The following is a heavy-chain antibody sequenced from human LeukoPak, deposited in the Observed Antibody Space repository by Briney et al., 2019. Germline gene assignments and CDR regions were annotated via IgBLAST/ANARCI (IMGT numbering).Heavy chain of an antibody. CDR2: INPSGGNT. CDR1: GYTFTSYY. D-gene: IGHD2-21*02. J-gene: IGHJ5*02. Sequence: ASVKVSCKASGYTFTSYYIHWVRQAPGQGLEWMGIINPSGGNTNYAQKFQERVTITRDMSTSTAYMELSSLRSEDTAVYYCAAEAYCGGDCYANWFDPWGQGTLVTVSS. CDR3: AAEAYCGGDCYANWFDP. V-gene: IGHV1-46*01.